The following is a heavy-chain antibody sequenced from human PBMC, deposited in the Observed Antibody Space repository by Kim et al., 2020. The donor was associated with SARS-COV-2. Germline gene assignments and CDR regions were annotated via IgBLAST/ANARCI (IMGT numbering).Heavy chain of an antibody. D-gene: IGHD6-6*01. Sequence: SETLSLTCTVSGGSISSGGYYWSWIRQHPGKGLEWIGYIYYSGSTYYNPSLKSRVTISVDTSKNQFSLKLSSVTAADTAVYYCARVAAPGNYYYYGMDVWGQGTTVTVSS. CDR3: ARVAAPGNYYYYGMDV. J-gene: IGHJ6*02. CDR2: IYYSGST. CDR1: GGSISSGGYY. V-gene: IGHV4-31*03.